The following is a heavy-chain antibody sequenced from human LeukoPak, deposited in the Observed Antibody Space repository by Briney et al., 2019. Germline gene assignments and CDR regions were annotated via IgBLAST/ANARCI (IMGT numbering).Heavy chain of an antibody. J-gene: IGHJ4*02. CDR3: ARQQYYYGSGLIDY. CDR1: GGSIRSSSDY. D-gene: IGHD3-10*01. V-gene: IGHV4-39*01. Sequence: SETLSLPCTVSGGSIRSSSDYWGWIRQPPGKGLERIGSNNYSGSTYYNPSLKSRVTISVDTSKNLFSLKLSSVTAADTAVYYCARQQYYYGSGLIDYWGQGTLVTVSS. CDR2: NNYSGST.